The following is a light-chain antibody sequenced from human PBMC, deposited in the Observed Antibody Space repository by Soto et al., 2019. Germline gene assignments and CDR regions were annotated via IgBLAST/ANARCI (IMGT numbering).Light chain of an antibody. CDR2: EVT. J-gene: IGLJ1*01. CDR3: SSYTSSSTDV. Sequence: QSALTQPASVSGSPGQSITISCTGTSGDVGSYKYVSWYQQGPGKAPKLMIYEVTNRPSGVSDRSSGSKSGNTASLTISGLRYEDEAEYYCSSYTSSSTDVFGTGTKVTVL. CDR1: SGDVGSYKY. V-gene: IGLV2-14*01.